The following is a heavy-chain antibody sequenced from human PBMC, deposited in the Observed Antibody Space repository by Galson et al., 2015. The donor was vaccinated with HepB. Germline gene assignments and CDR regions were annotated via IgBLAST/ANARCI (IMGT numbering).Heavy chain of an antibody. D-gene: IGHD4-17*01. CDR3: ARAHDYGDYVTLVPYGMDV. J-gene: IGHJ6*02. Sequence: SVKVSCKASGYTFTSYAMHWVRQAPGQRLEWMGWINAGNGNTKYSQKFQGRVTITRDTSASTAYMELSSLRSEDTAVYYCARAHDYGDYVTLVPYGMDVWGQGTTVTVSS. CDR2: INAGNGNT. V-gene: IGHV1-3*01. CDR1: GYTFTSYA.